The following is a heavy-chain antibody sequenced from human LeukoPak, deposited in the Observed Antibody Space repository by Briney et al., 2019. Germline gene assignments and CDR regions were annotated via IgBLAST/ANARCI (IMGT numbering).Heavy chain of an antibody. CDR1: GYSISSGYY. J-gene: IGHJ4*02. CDR2: VYHSGST. V-gene: IGHV4-38-2*02. D-gene: IGHD1-26*01. CDR3: ARAPGGELPRHFDY. Sequence: PSETLSLTCTVSGYSISSGYYWGWIRQPPGKGLEWIGSVYHSGSTYYNPSLKSRVTISVDTSKNQFSLKLSSVTAADTAVYYCARAPGGELPRHFDYWGQGTLVTVSS.